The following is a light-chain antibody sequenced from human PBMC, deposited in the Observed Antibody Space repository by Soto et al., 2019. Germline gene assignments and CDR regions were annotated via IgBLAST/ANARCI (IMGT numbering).Light chain of an antibody. CDR1: SGSVSTSYY. V-gene: IGLV8-61*01. Sequence: QTVVTQEPSFSVSPGGTVTLTCGLSSGSVSTSYYPSWYQQTPGQAPRTLIYNTNTRSSWVPDRFSGSILGNKAALTITGAQADDESDYYCVLYVGSGIWVFGGGTKLTVL. CDR2: NTN. CDR3: VLYVGSGIWV. J-gene: IGLJ3*02.